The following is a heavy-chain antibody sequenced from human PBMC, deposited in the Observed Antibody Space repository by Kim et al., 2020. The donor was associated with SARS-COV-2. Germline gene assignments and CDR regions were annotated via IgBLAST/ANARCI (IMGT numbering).Heavy chain of an antibody. J-gene: IGHJ6*02. Sequence: GGSLRLSCAASGFTFSSYWMHWVRQAPGKGLVWVSRINSDGSSTSYADSVKGRFTISRDNAKNTLYLQMNSLRAEDTAVYYCARDHEMATITGSYYYYGMDVWGQGTTVTVSS. CDR1: GFTFSSYW. D-gene: IGHD5-12*01. CDR2: INSDGSST. CDR3: ARDHEMATITGSYYYYGMDV. V-gene: IGHV3-74*01.